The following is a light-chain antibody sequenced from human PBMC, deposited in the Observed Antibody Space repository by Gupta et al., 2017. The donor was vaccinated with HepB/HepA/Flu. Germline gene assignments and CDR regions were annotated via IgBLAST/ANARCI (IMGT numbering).Light chain of an antibody. V-gene: IGLV2-14*01. CDR2: EVS. J-gene: IGLJ1*01. CDR3: SSYTSSSTLDV. CDR1: SSDVGGYNY. Sequence: QSALTPPAAVSGCPRQSITISCTGTSSDVGGYNYVSWYQQHPGKAPKLMIYEVSNRPSGVSNRFSGSKSGNTASLTISGLQAEDEADYYCSSYTSSSTLDVFGTGTKVTVL.